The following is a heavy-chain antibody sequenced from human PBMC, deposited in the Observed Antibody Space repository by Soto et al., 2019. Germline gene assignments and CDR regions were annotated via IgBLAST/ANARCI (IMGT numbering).Heavy chain of an antibody. CDR1: GGSISSSSYY. V-gene: IGHV4-39*01. D-gene: IGHD2-2*01. CDR2: VYYSGGT. CDR3: ARARREGCSSTSCFNWFDP. Sequence: QLQLQESGPGLVKPSETLSLTCTVSGGSISSSSYYWGWIRQLPGKGLEWIGSVYYSGGTYYNPSLKSRVTISVETPKKQFSLKLSSVTAADTAVYYCARARREGCSSTSCFNWFDPWGQGTLVAV. J-gene: IGHJ5*02.